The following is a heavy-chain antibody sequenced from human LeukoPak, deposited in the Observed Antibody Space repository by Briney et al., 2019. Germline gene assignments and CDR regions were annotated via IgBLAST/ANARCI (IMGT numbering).Heavy chain of an antibody. CDR1: GYTFTSYD. V-gene: IGHV1-8*01. J-gene: IGHJ6*02. CDR3: ARGRFGGQQLSSGIFGAKNYYGMDV. D-gene: IGHD6-13*01. CDR2: MNPNSGNT. Sequence: ASVKVSCKASGYTFTSYDINWVRQATGQGLEWMGWMNPNSGNTGYAQKFQGRVTMTRNTSISTAYMELSSLRSEDTAVYYCARGRFGGQQLSSGIFGAKNYYGMDVWGQGTTVTVSS.